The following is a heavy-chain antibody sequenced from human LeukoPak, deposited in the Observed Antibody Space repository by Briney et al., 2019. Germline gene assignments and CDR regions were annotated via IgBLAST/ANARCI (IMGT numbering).Heavy chain of an antibody. Sequence: SKTLSLTCTVSGGSISSSSYYWGWIRQPPGKGLEWIGSIYYSGSTYYNPSLKSRVTISVDTSKNQFSLKLSSVTAADTAVYYCARAISGWLVDYWGQGTLVTVSS. CDR3: ARAISGWLVDY. CDR1: GGSISSSSYY. CDR2: IYYSGST. J-gene: IGHJ4*02. D-gene: IGHD6-19*01. V-gene: IGHV4-39*07.